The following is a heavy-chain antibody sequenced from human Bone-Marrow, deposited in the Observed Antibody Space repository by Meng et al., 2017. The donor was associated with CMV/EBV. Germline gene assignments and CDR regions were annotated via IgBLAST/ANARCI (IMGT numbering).Heavy chain of an antibody. CDR3: ASQRGGHGGSYLLRAFDI. CDR2: ISYDGSNK. V-gene: IGHV3-30*14. Sequence: GGSLRLSCAASGFTFSSYAMHWVRQAPGKGLEWVAVISYDGSNKYYADSVKGRFTISRDNSKNALYLQMNSLRAEDTAVYYCASQRGGHGGSYLLRAFDIWGQGTMVTVSS. CDR1: GFTFSSYA. D-gene: IGHD1-26*01. J-gene: IGHJ3*02.